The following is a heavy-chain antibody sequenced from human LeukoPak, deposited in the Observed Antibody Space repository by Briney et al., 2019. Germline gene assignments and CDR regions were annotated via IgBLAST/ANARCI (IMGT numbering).Heavy chain of an antibody. CDR1: GFTFSSYS. D-gene: IGHD6-13*01. CDR3: ARDEAAADAFDI. J-gene: IGHJ3*02. V-gene: IGHV3-7*01. Sequence: GGSLRLSCAASGFTFSSYSMNWVRQAPGKGLEWVANIKQDGSEKYYVDSVKGRFTISRDNAKNSLYLQMNSLRAEDTAVYYCARDEAAADAFDIWGQGTMVTVSS. CDR2: IKQDGSEK.